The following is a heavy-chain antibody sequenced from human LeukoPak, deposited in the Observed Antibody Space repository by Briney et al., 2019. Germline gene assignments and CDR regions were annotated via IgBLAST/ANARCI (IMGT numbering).Heavy chain of an antibody. Sequence: GGSLRLSCAASGFTFSTYSMNWVRQAPGKGLEWVSAISGSGGSTYHADSVKGRFTISRDNSKNTLYLQMNSLRAEDTAVYYCATTGGRYFDWLANDYWGQGTLVTVSS. CDR2: ISGSGGST. CDR3: ATTGGRYFDWLANDY. CDR1: GFTFSTYS. D-gene: IGHD3-9*01. V-gene: IGHV3-23*01. J-gene: IGHJ4*02.